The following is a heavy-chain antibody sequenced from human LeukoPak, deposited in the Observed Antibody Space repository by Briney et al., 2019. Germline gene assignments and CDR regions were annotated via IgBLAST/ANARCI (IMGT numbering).Heavy chain of an antibody. J-gene: IGHJ4*02. CDR3: ARDETGVGSGGIDF. D-gene: IGHD2-8*02. CDR1: GFTFSDYS. V-gene: IGHV3-48*02. CDR2: ISRGGSTI. Sequence: GGSLRLSCAASGFTFSDYSINWVRQAPGKGREWVAYISRGGSTIYYADSVRGRFTISRDSARNSLYLQMNSLRDEDTAVYYCARDETGVGSGGIDFWGQGPLVTVSS.